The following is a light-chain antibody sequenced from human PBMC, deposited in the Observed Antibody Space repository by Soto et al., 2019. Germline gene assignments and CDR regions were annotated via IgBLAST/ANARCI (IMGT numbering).Light chain of an antibody. CDR3: QQYNSYS. CDR2: HAS. Sequence: IQMTQSPSTLPASVXDRVTITCRASQSISNWLSLYQQKPGTAPKLLIYHASTLESAVPSRFSGSGSGTEFTLTISSLQPDDFATYYCQQYNSYSFGQGTKVDI. J-gene: IGKJ1*01. CDR1: QSISNW. V-gene: IGKV1-5*01.